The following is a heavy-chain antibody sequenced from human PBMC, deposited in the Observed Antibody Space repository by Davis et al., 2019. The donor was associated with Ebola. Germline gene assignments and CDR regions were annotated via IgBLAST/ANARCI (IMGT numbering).Heavy chain of an antibody. J-gene: IGHJ3*02. D-gene: IGHD1-26*01. CDR3: ARDTAGVGATLHDAFDI. CDR1: GFTFSSYA. Sequence: PGGSLRLSCAASGFTFSSYAMSWVRQAPGKGLEWVSAISGSGGSTYYADSVKGRFTISRDNSKNTLSLQMNSLRAEDTAVYYCARDTAGVGATLHDAFDIWGQGTMVTVSS. V-gene: IGHV3-23*01. CDR2: ISGSGGST.